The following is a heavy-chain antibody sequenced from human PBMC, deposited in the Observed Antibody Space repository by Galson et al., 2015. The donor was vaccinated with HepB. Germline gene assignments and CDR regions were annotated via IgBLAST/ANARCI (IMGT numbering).Heavy chain of an antibody. J-gene: IGHJ3*02. V-gene: IGHV3-30*03. CDR2: ISYDGSNK. CDR1: GFTFSSYG. CDR3: ARGGMNWNYRALRSAFDI. Sequence: SLRLSCAASGFTFSSYGMHWVRQAPGKGLEWVAVISYDGSNKYYADSVKGRFTISRDNSKNTLYLQMNSLRAEDTAVYYCARGGMNWNYRALRSAFDIWGQGTMVTVSS. D-gene: IGHD1-7*01.